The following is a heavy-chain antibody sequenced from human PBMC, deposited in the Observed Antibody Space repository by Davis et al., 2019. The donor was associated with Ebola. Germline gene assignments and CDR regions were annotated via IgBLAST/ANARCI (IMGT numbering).Heavy chain of an antibody. CDR1: GFTFSSYA. J-gene: IGHJ6*04. D-gene: IGHD6-13*01. V-gene: IGHV3-23*01. Sequence: GESLKISCAASGFTFSSYAMSWVRQAPGKGLEWVSAISGSGGSTYYADSVKGRFTISRDNSKNTLYLQMNSLRAEDTAVYYCAKDRGIAAAGTVFYYYYGMDVWGKGTTVTVSS. CDR2: ISGSGGST. CDR3: AKDRGIAAAGTVFYYYYGMDV.